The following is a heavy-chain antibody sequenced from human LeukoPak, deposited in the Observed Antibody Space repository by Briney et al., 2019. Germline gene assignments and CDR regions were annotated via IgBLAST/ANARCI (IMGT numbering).Heavy chain of an antibody. Sequence: SETLSLTCTVSGGSMSSYYWTWIRQTPGKGLEWIGYVSYSGSTNYHPSLKSRVTMSLDTSKNQFSLKLSSVTAADTAVYYCARVSSSWYQDWYFDLWGRGTLVTVSS. CDR1: GGSMSSYY. CDR3: ARVSSSWYQDWYFDL. CDR2: VSYSGST. J-gene: IGHJ2*01. D-gene: IGHD6-13*01. V-gene: IGHV4-59*12.